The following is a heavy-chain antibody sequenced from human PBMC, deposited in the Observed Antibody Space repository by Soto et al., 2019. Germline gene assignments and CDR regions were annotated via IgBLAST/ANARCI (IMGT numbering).Heavy chain of an antibody. CDR3: AKLTGGSSWHPLDS. CDR1: GFSFDSFS. V-gene: IGHV3-48*04. J-gene: IGHJ4*02. CDR2: ISSGSGSI. Sequence: EVQLVEPGEGLVQPGGSLRLSCAASGFSFDSFSMDWVRQAPGKGLEWVSYISSGSGSIYYADSVKGRFTISRDNAKNSLSLQMNSLRAEDTVVYYCAKLTGGSSWHPLDSWGQGTLVTVSS. D-gene: IGHD6-13*01.